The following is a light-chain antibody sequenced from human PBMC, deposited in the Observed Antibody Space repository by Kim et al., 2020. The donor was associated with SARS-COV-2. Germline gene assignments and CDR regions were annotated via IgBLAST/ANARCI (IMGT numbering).Light chain of an antibody. Sequence: LPASVGDRVTITCRASQSISSWLAWYQQKPGKAPKLLIYKASSLESGVPSRFSGSGSGTEFTLTISSLQPDDFATYYCQQYSSFYNFGQGTKLEI. CDR3: QQYSSFYN. CDR2: KAS. J-gene: IGKJ2*01. V-gene: IGKV1-5*03. CDR1: QSISSW.